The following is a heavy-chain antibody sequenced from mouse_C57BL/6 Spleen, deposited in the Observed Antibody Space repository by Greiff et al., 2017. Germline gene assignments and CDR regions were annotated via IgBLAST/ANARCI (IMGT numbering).Heavy chain of an antibody. V-gene: IGHV1-7*01. J-gene: IGHJ4*01. Sequence: QVQLQQSGAELAKPGASVKLSCKASGYTFTSYWMHWVKQRPGQGLEWIGYINPSSGYTKYNQKFKDKATLTADKSSSTVYMQLSSLTYEDSAVXYCTRSITTVVEGAMDYWGQGTSVTVSS. CDR3: TRSITTVVEGAMDY. CDR2: INPSSGYT. CDR1: GYTFTSYW. D-gene: IGHD1-1*01.